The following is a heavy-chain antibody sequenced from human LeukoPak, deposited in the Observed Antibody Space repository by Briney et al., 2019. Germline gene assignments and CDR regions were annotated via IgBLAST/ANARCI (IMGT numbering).Heavy chain of an antibody. CDR3: ARELRCSSTNCYRQFMSTWFAP. V-gene: IGHV4-31*02. J-gene: IGHJ5*02. CDR2: IYYSGST. D-gene: IGHD2-2*02. CDR1: GGSINSGGYY. Sequence: TLSLPWTVSGGSINSGGYYWCSIRQHPGKGLEWIGYIYYSGSTYYNPSLKSRLTISVDTHKNQFSLKLSSVTAADTAVYFWARELRCSSTNCYRQFMSTWFAPWGQGTLVTLSS.